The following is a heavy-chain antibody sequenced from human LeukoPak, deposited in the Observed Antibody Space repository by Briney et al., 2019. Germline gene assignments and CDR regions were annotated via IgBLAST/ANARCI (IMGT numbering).Heavy chain of an antibody. V-gene: IGHV1-46*01. CDR3: ASPGEKDYYFGY. J-gene: IGHJ4*02. CDR1: GYTFTSYY. CDR2: INPSGGST. D-gene: IGHD3-16*01. Sequence: ASVKVSCKASGYTFTSYYMHWVRRAPGQGLEWMGIINPSGGSTSYAQKFQGRVTMTRDTSTSTVYMELSSLRSEDTAVYYCASPGEKDYYFGYWGQGTLVTVSS.